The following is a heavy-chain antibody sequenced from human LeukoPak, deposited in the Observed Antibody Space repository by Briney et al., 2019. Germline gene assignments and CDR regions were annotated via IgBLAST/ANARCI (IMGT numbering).Heavy chain of an antibody. D-gene: IGHD6-19*01. CDR1: EFTFTAFP. Sequence: GGSLNPPFPSPEFTFTAFPRSWAAQPPGRGWGGASVFGGSGDSTYYADSVKGRFTISRDNSRNTLYLQMNSLRAEDTAVYYCAKGDSSGWYESNWFDPWGQGTLVTVSS. CDR3: AKGDSSGWYESNWFDP. V-gene: IGHV3-23*01. CDR2: FGGSGDST. J-gene: IGHJ5*02.